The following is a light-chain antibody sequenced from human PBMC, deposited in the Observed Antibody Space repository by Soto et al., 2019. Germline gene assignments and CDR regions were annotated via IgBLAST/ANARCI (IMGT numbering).Light chain of an antibody. CDR1: SSDVGGYNY. Sequence: QSALTQPPSASGSPGQSVTISCTGTSSDVGGYNYVSWYQQHPGKAPQLMIYEVSKRPSGVPDRFSGSKSGNTASLTVSGLQAEDEAEYYCSSYAGSKVVFGGGTKVTVL. CDR3: SSYAGSKVV. V-gene: IGLV2-8*01. J-gene: IGLJ2*01. CDR2: EVS.